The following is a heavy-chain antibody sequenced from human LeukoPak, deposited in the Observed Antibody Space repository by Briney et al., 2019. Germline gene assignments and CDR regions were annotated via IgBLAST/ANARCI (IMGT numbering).Heavy chain of an antibody. J-gene: IGHJ4*02. CDR1: GFTSSRYW. Sequence: GGSLRLSCAASGFTSSRYWMSWVRPAPGKGLAWVANIKQDGSEKYHVDSVKGRFTISRDNAKNSLYLQMNSLRAEDTAVYYCARDHYDILTGYGPFPSDYWGQGTLVTVSS. CDR2: IKQDGSEK. D-gene: IGHD3-9*01. CDR3: ARDHYDILTGYGPFPSDY. V-gene: IGHV3-7*01.